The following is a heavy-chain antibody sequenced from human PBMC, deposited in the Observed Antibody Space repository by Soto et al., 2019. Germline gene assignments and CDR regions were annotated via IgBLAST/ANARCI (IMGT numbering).Heavy chain of an antibody. CDR1: GFTFSNYA. V-gene: IGHV3-64*01. CDR3: ARIEQSDYYYIDV. CDR2: ISSNGVGT. J-gene: IGHJ6*03. Sequence: EVQLVESGGGLVQPGGSLRLSCAASGFTFSNYAMDWVRQAPGKVLEYVSGISSNGVGTYYANSVKDRFTISRDNSKNTLYLQMGSLRAEDMAVYYCARIEQSDYYYIDVWGKGTSVTVSS. D-gene: IGHD6-19*01.